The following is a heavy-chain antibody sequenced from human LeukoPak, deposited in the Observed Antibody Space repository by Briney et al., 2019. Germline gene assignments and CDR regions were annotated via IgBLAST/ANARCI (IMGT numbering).Heavy chain of an antibody. CDR3: ARDRVLTSMIVVVMSTPHDAFDI. Sequence: ASVKVSCKASGYTFTSYGISWVRQAPGQGLERMGWISAYNGNTNYAQKLQGRVTMTTDTSTSTAYMELRSLRSDDTAVYYCARDRVLTSMIVVVMSTPHDAFDIWGQGTMVTVSS. CDR2: ISAYNGNT. D-gene: IGHD3-22*01. V-gene: IGHV1-18*01. CDR1: GYTFTSYG. J-gene: IGHJ3*02.